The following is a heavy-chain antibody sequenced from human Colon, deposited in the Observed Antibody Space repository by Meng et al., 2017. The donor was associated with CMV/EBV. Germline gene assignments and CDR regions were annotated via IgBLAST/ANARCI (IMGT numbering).Heavy chain of an antibody. CDR2: IRYDGSNK. D-gene: IGHD3-3*01. V-gene: IGHV3-30*02. CDR3: AKVVIIVSGYYYYGMDV. Sequence: GESLKISCAVSGFTFSSYGMHWVRQAPGKGLEWVAFIRYDGSNKYYADSVKGRFTISRDNSKNTLYLQMNSLRAEDTAVYYCAKVVIIVSGYYYYGMDVWGQGTTVTVSS. J-gene: IGHJ6*02. CDR1: GFTFSSYG.